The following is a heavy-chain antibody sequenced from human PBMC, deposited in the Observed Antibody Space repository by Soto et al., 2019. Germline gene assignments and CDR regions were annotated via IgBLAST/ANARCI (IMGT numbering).Heavy chain of an antibody. V-gene: IGHV3-30*03. J-gene: IGHJ6*02. Sequence: GGSLRLSCAASGFTFSSYGMHWVRQAPGKGLEWVAVISYDGSNKYYADSVKGRFTISRDNSKNTLYLQMNSLRAEDTAVYYCARDPPAVVPAAMLGSYGMDVWGQGTTVTVSS. CDR3: ARDPPAVVPAAMLGSYGMDV. CDR1: GFTFSSYG. CDR2: ISYDGSNK. D-gene: IGHD2-2*01.